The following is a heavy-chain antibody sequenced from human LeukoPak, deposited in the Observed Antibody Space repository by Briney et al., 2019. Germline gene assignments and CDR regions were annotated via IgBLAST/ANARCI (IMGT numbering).Heavy chain of an antibody. CDR3: ASDLGYCSSTSCRTMGYYYYYGMDV. J-gene: IGHJ6*02. CDR2: ISYDGSNK. Sequence: PARSLRLSCAASGFTFSSYAMHWVRQAPGKGLEWVAVISYDGSNKYYADSVKGRFTISRDNSKNTLYLQMNSLRAEDTAVYYCASDLGYCSSTSCRTMGYYYYYGMDVWGQGTTVTVSS. D-gene: IGHD2-2*01. CDR1: GFTFSSYA. V-gene: IGHV3-30-3*01.